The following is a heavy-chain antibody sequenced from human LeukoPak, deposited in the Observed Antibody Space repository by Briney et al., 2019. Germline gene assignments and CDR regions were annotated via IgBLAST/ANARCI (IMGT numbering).Heavy chain of an antibody. Sequence: GGSLRLSCAASGFTFSSYAMSWVRQAPGKGLEWVSAISGSGGSTYYADSVKGRFTISRDNSKNTLNLQMNSLRAEDTAVYYCAKYSSSWYVAAFDYWGQGTLVTVSS. CDR2: ISGSGGST. CDR3: AKYSSSWYVAAFDY. D-gene: IGHD6-13*01. J-gene: IGHJ4*02. CDR1: GFTFSSYA. V-gene: IGHV3-23*01.